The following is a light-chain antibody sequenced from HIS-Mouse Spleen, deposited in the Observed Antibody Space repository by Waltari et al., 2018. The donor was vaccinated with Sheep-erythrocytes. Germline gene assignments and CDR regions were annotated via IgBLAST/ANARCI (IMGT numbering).Light chain of an antibody. V-gene: IGLV2-11*01. CDR3: CSYAGSYTLV. CDR1: SSDVGGYNY. J-gene: IGLJ2*01. CDR2: DVS. Sequence: QSALTQPRSVSGSPGQSVTISCTGTSSDVGGYNYVSWYQQHPGKAPKLIIYDVSKPPSGFRDRFSGSKYGNSASLTISEHQAEDEADYCCCSYAGSYTLVFGGGTKLTVL.